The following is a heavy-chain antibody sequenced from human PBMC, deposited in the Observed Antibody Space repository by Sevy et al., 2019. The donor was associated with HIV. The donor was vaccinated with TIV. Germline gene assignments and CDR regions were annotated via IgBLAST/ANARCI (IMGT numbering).Heavy chain of an antibody. CDR3: ARGTITMVHFDY. D-gene: IGHD3-10*01. J-gene: IGHJ4*02. Sequence: GGFLRLSCAASGFTVSSNYMSWVRQAPGKGLEWVSVNYSGGSTYYADSVKGRFTISRDNSKNTLYLQMNSLRAEDTAVYYCARGTITMVHFDYWGQGTLVTVSS. CDR1: GFTVSSNY. V-gene: IGHV3-53*01. CDR2: NYSGGST.